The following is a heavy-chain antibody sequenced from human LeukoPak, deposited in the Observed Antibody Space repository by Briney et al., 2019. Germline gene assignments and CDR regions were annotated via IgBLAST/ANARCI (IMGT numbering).Heavy chain of an antibody. V-gene: IGHV1-2*02. D-gene: IGHD1-7*01. CDR3: ARRPISITGTELELDY. J-gene: IGHJ4*02. CDR2: INPNSGGT. Sequence: GASVKVSCKASGYTFTGYYMHWVRQAPGQGLEWMGWINPNSGGTNYAQKFQGRVTMTRDTSISTAYMELSRLRSDDTAVYYCARRPISITGTELELDYWGQGTLVTVSS. CDR1: GYTFTGYY.